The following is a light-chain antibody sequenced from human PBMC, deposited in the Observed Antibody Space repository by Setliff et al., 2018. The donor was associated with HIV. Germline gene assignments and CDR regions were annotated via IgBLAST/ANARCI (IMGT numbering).Light chain of an antibody. J-gene: IGLJ1*01. CDR2: GVT. V-gene: IGLV2-14*01. Sequence: QSVLAQPASVSGSPGQSITISCTGASSDVGDYNYFSWYQQHPGKAPKLMIYGVTNRPSGISNRFSGSKSGDTASLTISGPQAEDEADYYCSSYTSSDTPYVFGTGTKVTVL. CDR3: SSYTSSDTPYV. CDR1: SSDVGDYNY.